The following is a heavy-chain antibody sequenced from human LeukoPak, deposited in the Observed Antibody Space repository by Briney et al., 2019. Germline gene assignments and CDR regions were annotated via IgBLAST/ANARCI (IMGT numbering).Heavy chain of an antibody. Sequence: GASVKVSCKASGGTFSSYAISWVRQAPGQGLEWMGRIIPILGIANYAQKFQGRVTITADKSTSTAYMELSSLRSEDTAVYYCARIPCSTSCWWWWFDPWGQGTLVTVSS. CDR2: IIPILGIA. V-gene: IGHV1-69*04. CDR3: ARIPCSTSCWWWWFDP. J-gene: IGHJ5*02. D-gene: IGHD2-2*01. CDR1: GGTFSSYA.